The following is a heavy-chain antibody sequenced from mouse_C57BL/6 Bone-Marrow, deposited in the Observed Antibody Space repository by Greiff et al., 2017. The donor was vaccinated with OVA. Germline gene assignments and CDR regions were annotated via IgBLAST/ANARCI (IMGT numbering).Heavy chain of an antibody. CDR2: IDPSDSYT. Sequence: QVQLQQPGAELVMPGASVKLSCKASGYTFTSYWMHWVKQRPGQGLEWIGEIDPSDSYTNYNQKFKGKSTLTVDKSSSTAYMQLSSLTSEDAAVYCCARDWFAYWGQGTLVTVSA. CDR3: ARDWFAY. V-gene: IGHV1-69*01. CDR1: GYTFTSYW. J-gene: IGHJ3*01.